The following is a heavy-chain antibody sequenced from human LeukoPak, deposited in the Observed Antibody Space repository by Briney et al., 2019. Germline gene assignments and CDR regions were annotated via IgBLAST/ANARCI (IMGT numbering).Heavy chain of an antibody. V-gene: IGHV3-30*18. CDR3: AKGASTVTSGSDY. Sequence: PGGSLRLSCSASGFKFESYGMHWVRQAPGKGLEWVAVISYDGSNKYYADSVKGRFTISRDNSKNTLYLQMNSLRAEDTAVYYCAKGASTVTSGSDYWGQGTLVTVSS. CDR1: GFKFESYG. CDR2: ISYDGSNK. D-gene: IGHD4-17*01. J-gene: IGHJ4*02.